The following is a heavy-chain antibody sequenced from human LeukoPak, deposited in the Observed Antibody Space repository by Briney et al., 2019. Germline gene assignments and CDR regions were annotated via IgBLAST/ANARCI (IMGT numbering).Heavy chain of an antibody. CDR2: STSSSSTL. D-gene: IGHD1-26*01. V-gene: IGHV3-48*02. CDR1: CFTFSSFS. Sequence: PGRSQRLSCAASCFTFSSFSMNWVRQPPGDGLEWIAVSTSSSSTLYYGDPVKGRFTVSRDNSKNSLYLQMNNLRDEDRAVYYCARNPAGIGDYWGQGTLVTVSS. CDR3: ARNPAGIGDY. J-gene: IGHJ4*02.